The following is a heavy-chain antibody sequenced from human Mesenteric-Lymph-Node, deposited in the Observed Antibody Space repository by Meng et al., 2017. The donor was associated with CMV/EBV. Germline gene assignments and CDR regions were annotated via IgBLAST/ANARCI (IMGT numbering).Heavy chain of an antibody. CDR1: GGTFSSYA. CDR2: ISPTVGST. CDR3: ARDRPHNWFDP. Sequence: SCKASGGTFSSYAISWVRQAPGQGLEWMGLISPTVGSTVYAPDFQGRITVTRDLSTSTVYMELRSLTSEDTAVYYCARDRPHNWFDPWGQGTLVTVSS. J-gene: IGHJ5*02. V-gene: IGHV1-69*05.